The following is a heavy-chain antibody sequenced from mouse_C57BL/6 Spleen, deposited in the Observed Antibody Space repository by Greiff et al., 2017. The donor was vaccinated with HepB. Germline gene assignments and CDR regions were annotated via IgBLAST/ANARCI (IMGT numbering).Heavy chain of an antibody. Sequence: EVHLVESGEGLVKPGGSLKLSCAASGFTFSSYAMSWVRQTPEKRLEWVAYISSGGDYIYYADTVKGRFTISRDNARNTLYLQMSSLKSEDTAMYYCTREAYYSNYPWFAYWGQGTLVTVSA. CDR3: TREAYYSNYPWFAY. V-gene: IGHV5-9-1*02. J-gene: IGHJ3*01. D-gene: IGHD2-5*01. CDR2: ISSGGDYI. CDR1: GFTFSSYA.